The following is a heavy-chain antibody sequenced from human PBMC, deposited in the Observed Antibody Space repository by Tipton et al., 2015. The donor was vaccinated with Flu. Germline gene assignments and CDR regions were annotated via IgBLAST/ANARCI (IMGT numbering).Heavy chain of an antibody. CDR3: ANSYGDYVGVADY. CDR2: ISYDGSSK. Sequence: AASGFTFSSYGMHWVRQAPGKGLEWVAVISYDGSSKYYADSVKGRFTISRDNSKNTLYLQMNSLRAEDTAVYYCANSYGDYVGVADYWGQGTLVTVSS. V-gene: IGHV3-30*18. J-gene: IGHJ4*02. D-gene: IGHD4-17*01. CDR1: GFTFSSYG.